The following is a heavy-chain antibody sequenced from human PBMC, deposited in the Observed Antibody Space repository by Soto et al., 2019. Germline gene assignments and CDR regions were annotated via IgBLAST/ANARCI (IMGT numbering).Heavy chain of an antibody. J-gene: IGHJ4*02. CDR3: ASSKRPTVLVDY. D-gene: IGHD2-8*02. CDR2: IYHSGTI. CDR1: CDAINSSNW. V-gene: IGHV4-4*02. Sequence: PSEPLSLTCAVSCDAINSSNWWMWVRQPPGNVLEWIGEIYHSGTINYNPSLKSRISISLDKSKNQFSLKLNSVTAADTAVYFSASSKRPTVLVDYWGQGALVTVSS.